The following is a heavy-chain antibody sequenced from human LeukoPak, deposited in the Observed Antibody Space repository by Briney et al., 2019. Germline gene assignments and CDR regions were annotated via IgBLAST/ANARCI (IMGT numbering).Heavy chain of an antibody. D-gene: IGHD6-13*01. Sequence: ASVKVSCKASGYTFTSYGISWVRQAPGQGLEWMGWISAYNGNTNYAQKLQGRVTMTTDTSTSTAYMELRSLRSDDTAVYYCARLIAAAGPYYYYYYMDVWGKGTTVTISS. CDR1: GYTFTSYG. V-gene: IGHV1-18*01. CDR3: ARLIAAAGPYYYYYYMDV. CDR2: ISAYNGNT. J-gene: IGHJ6*03.